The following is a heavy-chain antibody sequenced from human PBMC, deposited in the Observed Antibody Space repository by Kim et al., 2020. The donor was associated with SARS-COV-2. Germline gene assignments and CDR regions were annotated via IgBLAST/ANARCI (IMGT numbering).Heavy chain of an antibody. D-gene: IGHD6-19*01. J-gene: IGHJ4*02. CDR1: GFTFSSYW. V-gene: IGHV3-74*01. CDR3: ARRAYTSGWWYFDY. Sequence: GGSLILSCAASGFTFSSYWMHWVRQAPGKGLVWVSRINGDGSTTSYGDSVKGRFTLSRDNAKNTLYLQMNSLRAEDTAVYYCARRAYTSGWWYFDYWGQG. CDR2: INGDGSTT.